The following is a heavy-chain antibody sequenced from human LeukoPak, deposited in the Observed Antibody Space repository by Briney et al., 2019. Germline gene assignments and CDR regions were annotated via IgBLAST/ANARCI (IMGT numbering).Heavy chain of an antibody. CDR1: GFTFDDYA. J-gene: IGHJ4*02. D-gene: IGHD5-24*01. Sequence: GGSLRLSCAASGFTFDDYAMHWVRQAPGKGLEWVSGIGWNSGSIGYADSVKGRFTISRDNAKNSLYLQMNSLRAEDTAVYYCARSEMATILGFDYWGQGTLVTVSS. V-gene: IGHV3-9*01. CDR2: IGWNSGSI. CDR3: ARSEMATILGFDY.